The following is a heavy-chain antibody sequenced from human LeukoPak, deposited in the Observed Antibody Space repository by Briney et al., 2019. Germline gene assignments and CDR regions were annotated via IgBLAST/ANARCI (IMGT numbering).Heavy chain of an antibody. D-gene: IGHD3-10*01. CDR3: AKEYDSGGYGANFDY. Sequence: GGSLRLSCAASGFTFSSYAMSCVRQAPGKGLEWVAVVSSDGGTKYYADSVKGRFTISRDNSRNTMYLQMDSLRAEDTAVYYCAKEYDSGGYGANFDYWGQGTLVTVSS. CDR2: VSSDGGTK. V-gene: IGHV3-30*18. CDR1: GFTFSSYA. J-gene: IGHJ4*02.